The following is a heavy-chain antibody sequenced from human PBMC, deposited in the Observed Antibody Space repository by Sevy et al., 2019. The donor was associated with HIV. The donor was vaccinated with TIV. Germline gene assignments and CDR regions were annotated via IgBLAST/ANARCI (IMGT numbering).Heavy chain of an antibody. Sequence: ASVKVSCKASGYTFTSYGISWVRQAPGQGLEWMGWISAYNGNTNYAQKLQGRVTMTTGTSTSTAYMELRSLRSDDTAVYYCARTSSTGYYYYYMDVWGKGTTVTVSS. J-gene: IGHJ6*03. CDR2: ISAYNGNT. D-gene: IGHD2-2*01. CDR3: ARTSSTGYYYYYMDV. CDR1: GYTFTSYG. V-gene: IGHV1-18*04.